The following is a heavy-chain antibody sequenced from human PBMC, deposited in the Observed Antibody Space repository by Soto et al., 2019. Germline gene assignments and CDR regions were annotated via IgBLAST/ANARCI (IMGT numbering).Heavy chain of an antibody. Sequence: GGSLRLSCAASGFTFSSYGMHWVRQAPGKGLEWVAVIWYDGSNQYSADSVKGRFTISRDNSKNTLYLQMNSLRAEDTAVYYCARDAVVTATATAFDIWGQGTMVTVSS. D-gene: IGHD2-21*02. J-gene: IGHJ3*02. CDR3: ARDAVVTATATAFDI. V-gene: IGHV3-33*01. CDR1: GFTFSSYG. CDR2: IWYDGSNQ.